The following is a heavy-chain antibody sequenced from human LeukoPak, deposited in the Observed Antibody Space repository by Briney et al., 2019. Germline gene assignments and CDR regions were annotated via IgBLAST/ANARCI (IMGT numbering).Heavy chain of an antibody. J-gene: IGHJ4*02. Sequence: SETLSLTCTVSGGSISSSTYFWGWIRQPAGTGLEWIGRIYTSGSTNYNPSLKSRVTMSVDTSKNQFSLKLTSVTAADTAVYYCARASVLTGYYTAVTFDYWGQGTLVTVSS. CDR3: ARASVLTGYYTAVTFDY. CDR1: GGSISSSTYF. CDR2: IYTSGST. V-gene: IGHV4-61*02. D-gene: IGHD3-9*01.